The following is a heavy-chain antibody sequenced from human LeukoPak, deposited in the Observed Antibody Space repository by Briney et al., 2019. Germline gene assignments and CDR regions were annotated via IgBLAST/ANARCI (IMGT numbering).Heavy chain of an antibody. Sequence: SGGSLRLSCEASGFTFSTYAMSWVRQAPGKGPEWVSAISGSGANTYYADSVKGRFTISRDNSKNTLYLQVNSLIAEDTAVYYCARDCPSGGSCYSWGPWGQGTLVTVSS. CDR3: ARDCPSGGSCYSWGP. CDR2: ISGSGANT. CDR1: GFTFSTYA. V-gene: IGHV3-23*01. D-gene: IGHD2-15*01. J-gene: IGHJ5*02.